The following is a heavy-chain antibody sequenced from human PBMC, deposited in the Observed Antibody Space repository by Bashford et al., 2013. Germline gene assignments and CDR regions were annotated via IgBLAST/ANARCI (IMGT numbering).Heavy chain of an antibody. J-gene: IGHJ4*02. D-gene: IGHD1-26*01. V-gene: IGHV1-3*01. CDR1: GYTFTTYA. Sequence: ASVKVSCKASGYTFTTYAIHWVRQAPDQRLEWMGLINGGGDKTKYTQEFQGRVSMTRDTSASTVYMELSSLRSEDTAVYFCARGKGSGSYLIDYWGQGTLVTVSS. CDR3: ARGKGSGSYLIDY. CDR2: INGGGDKT.